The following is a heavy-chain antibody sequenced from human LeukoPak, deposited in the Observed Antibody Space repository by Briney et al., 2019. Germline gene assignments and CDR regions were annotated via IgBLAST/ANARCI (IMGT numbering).Heavy chain of an antibody. D-gene: IGHD4-17*01. CDR2: ISWNSGNI. Sequence: GRSLRLSCAASGFTFHDYAMHCGRHAPGKGLEWVSGISWNSGNIVYADSVKGRFTISRDNAKNSLYLQMDSLRDEDMGLYYCAKGQTIITMTTFDYWGQGTLVTVSS. V-gene: IGHV3-9*03. CDR1: GFTFHDYA. CDR3: AKGQTIITMTTFDY. J-gene: IGHJ4*02.